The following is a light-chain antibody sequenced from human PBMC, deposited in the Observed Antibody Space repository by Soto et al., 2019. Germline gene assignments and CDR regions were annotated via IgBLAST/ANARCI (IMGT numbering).Light chain of an antibody. V-gene: IGLV2-14*01. J-gene: IGLJ2*01. CDR1: SSDVGGYNY. Sequence: QSALTQPASVSGSPGQSITISCTGTSSDVGGYNYVSWYQQHPGKAPKLMIYDVSNRPSGVSNRFSGSKSGNTASLTISGLQAEDEADYYGSSYTSSSTLVVFGGGTKVTVL. CDR2: DVS. CDR3: SSYTSSSTLVV.